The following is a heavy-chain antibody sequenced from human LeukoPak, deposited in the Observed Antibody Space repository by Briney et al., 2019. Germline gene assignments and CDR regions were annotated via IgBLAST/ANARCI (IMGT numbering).Heavy chain of an antibody. CDR3: AKGHGEPKKWELLNYFDY. J-gene: IGHJ4*02. Sequence: GGSLRLSCAASGFTFSSYWMHWVRQAPGKGLLWVSCINTDGSVMRYADSVRGRFTISRDNAKNTLYLQMNSLRAEDTAVYYCAKGHGEPKKWELLNYFDYWGQGTLVTVSS. CDR1: GFTFSSYW. V-gene: IGHV3-74*01. D-gene: IGHD1-26*01. CDR2: INTDGSVM.